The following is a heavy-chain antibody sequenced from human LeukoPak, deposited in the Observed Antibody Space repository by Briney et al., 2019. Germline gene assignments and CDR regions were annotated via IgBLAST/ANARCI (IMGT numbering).Heavy chain of an antibody. CDR3: ARVPLGFLEPFDQ. V-gene: IGHV4-34*01. Sequence: PSETLSLTCTVYGGSFNGYYWSWIRQPPGKGLEWIGEINHSGTTNYNPSLKSRVTMSLDTSKNHFSLKVNSVTAADTAVYYCARVPLGFLEPFDQWGQGTLVTVSS. D-gene: IGHD3-3*01. J-gene: IGHJ4*02. CDR2: INHSGTT. CDR1: GGSFNGYY.